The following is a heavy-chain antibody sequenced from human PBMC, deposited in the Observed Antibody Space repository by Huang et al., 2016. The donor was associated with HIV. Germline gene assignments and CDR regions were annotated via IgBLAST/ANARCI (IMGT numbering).Heavy chain of an antibody. CDR1: GFRFDNSA. D-gene: IGHD1-26*01. V-gene: IGHV3-9*01. Sequence: EVQLVESGGNLIQTGGSLRLARAASGFRFDNSAMYWVRQAPGKGLEWVSRISGNSANIAYGDSVKGRFTISRDNARNSLYLQMNSLRPDDTALYYCVKGDIVGTANFFDYWGQGTQVSVSS. CDR3: VKGDIVGTANFFDY. J-gene: IGHJ4*02. CDR2: ISGNSANI.